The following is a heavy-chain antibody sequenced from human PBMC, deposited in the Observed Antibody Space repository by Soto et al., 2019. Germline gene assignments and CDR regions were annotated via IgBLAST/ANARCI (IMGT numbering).Heavy chain of an antibody. CDR3: TTEGYDFWSGFPRVDAFDI. J-gene: IGHJ3*02. CDR2: IKSKTDGGTT. D-gene: IGHD3-3*01. V-gene: IGHV3-15*01. Sequence: SLRLSCAASGFTFSNAWMSWVRQAPGKGLEWVGRIKSKTDGGTTDYAAPVKGRFTISRDDSKNTLYLQMNSLKTEDTAVYYCTTEGYDFWSGFPRVDAFDIWGQGTMVTVPS. CDR1: GFTFSNAW.